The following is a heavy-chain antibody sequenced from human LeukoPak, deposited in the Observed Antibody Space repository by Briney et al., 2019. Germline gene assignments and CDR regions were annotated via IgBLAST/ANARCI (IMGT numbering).Heavy chain of an antibody. CDR1: SGSFSDYQ. V-gene: IGHV4-34*01. D-gene: IGHD3-10*01. J-gene: IGHJ4*02. CDR2: INHSGNT. CDR3: ARGRVPGSGSYY. Sequence: SETLSLTCAVYSGSFSDYQWSWIRQPPGKGLEWIGDINHSGNTNYSPSLKSRVTISVDTSKNQFSLKLSSVTAADTAVYYCARGRVPGSGSYYWGQGTLVTVSS.